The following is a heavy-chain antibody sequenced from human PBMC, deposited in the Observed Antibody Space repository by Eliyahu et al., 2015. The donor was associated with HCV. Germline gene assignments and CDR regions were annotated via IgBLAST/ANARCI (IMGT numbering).Heavy chain of an antibody. CDR2: SIDTSGNS. V-gene: IGHV3-23*01. CDR3: VTLTTTDRGVIDYFDN. Sequence: EVHLLESGGGLVQPGGSLGLSCAASGLTFRXKVMGWVRQAPGKGLEWVSSIDTSGNSNYADSVKGRLTISRDNPKNTVYLQMNSLRVEDTAVYYCVTLTTTDRGVIDYFDNWGQGTLVTVSS. J-gene: IGHJ4*02. CDR1: GLTFRXKV. D-gene: IGHD3-10*01.